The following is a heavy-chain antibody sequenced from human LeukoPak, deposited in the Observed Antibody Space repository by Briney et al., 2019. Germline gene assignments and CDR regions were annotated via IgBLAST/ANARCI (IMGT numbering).Heavy chain of an antibody. Sequence: ASVKVSCKASGGTFSSYAISWVRQAPGQGLEWMGGIIPIFGTANYAQKFQGRVTITTDESTSTAYMELSSLRSEDTAVYNCAVFQGPPGRSSGELLTRWGQGTLVTVSS. CDR1: GGTFSSYA. D-gene: IGHD1-26*01. V-gene: IGHV1-69*05. CDR3: AVFQGPPGRSSGELLTR. CDR2: IIPIFGTA. J-gene: IGHJ4*02.